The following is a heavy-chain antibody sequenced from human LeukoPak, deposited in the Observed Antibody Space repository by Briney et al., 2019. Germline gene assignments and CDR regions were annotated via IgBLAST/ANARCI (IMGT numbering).Heavy chain of an antibody. CDR3: ARYLSASAWYFDY. Sequence: SHTLSPTCSVAGASITTYFWSWPRQPAGKGLEWIGHIYTSGSPNYNPSLKSRVTMSVDTSKNQFSLKLSSVTAADTAVYYCARYLSASAWYFDYWGQGTLVTVSS. J-gene: IGHJ4*02. CDR1: GASITTYF. D-gene: IGHD6-19*01. V-gene: IGHV4-4*07. CDR2: IYTSGSP.